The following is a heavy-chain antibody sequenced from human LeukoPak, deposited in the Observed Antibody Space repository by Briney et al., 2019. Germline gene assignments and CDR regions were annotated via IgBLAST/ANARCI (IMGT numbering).Heavy chain of an antibody. V-gene: IGHV3-48*04. CDR3: ASKQKLTYYYDSSGDYYFDY. CDR2: ISSSSTTI. Sequence: GGSLRLSCGASGFTFSSFAVHWVRQAPGKGLEWVSYISSSSTTIYYAESVKGRFTISRDNAKNSLYLQMNSLRAEDTAVYYCASKQKLTYYYDSSGDYYFDYWGQGTLVTVSS. D-gene: IGHD3-22*01. CDR1: GFTFSSFA. J-gene: IGHJ4*02.